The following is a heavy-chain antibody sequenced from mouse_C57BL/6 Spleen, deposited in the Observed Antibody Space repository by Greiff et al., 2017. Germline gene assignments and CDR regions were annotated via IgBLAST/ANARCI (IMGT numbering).Heavy chain of an antibody. Sequence: QVPVKQPGAELVKPGASVKMSCKASGYTFTSYWITWVKQRPGQGLEWIGDIYPGSGSTNYNEKFKSKATLTVDTSSSTAYMQLSSLTSEDSAVYYCARSIYDGYSAWFAYWGQGTLVTVSA. V-gene: IGHV1-55*01. D-gene: IGHD2-3*01. CDR3: ARSIYDGYSAWFAY. J-gene: IGHJ3*01. CDR2: IYPGSGST. CDR1: GYTFTSYW.